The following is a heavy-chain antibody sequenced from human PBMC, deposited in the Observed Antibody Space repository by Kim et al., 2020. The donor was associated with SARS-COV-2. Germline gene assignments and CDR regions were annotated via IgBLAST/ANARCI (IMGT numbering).Heavy chain of an antibody. CDR2: IYYSGST. Sequence: SETLSLTCTVSGGSVSSGSYYWSWIRQPPGKGLEWIGYIYYSGSTNYNPSLKSRVTISVDTSKNQFSLKLSSVTAADTAVYYCARERYDNDAFDIWGQGTMVTVSS. V-gene: IGHV4-61*01. CDR1: GGSVSSGSYY. D-gene: IGHD3-22*01. CDR3: ARERYDNDAFDI. J-gene: IGHJ3*02.